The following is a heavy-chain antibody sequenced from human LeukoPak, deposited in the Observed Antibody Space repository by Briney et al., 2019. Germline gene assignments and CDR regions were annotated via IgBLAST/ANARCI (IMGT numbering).Heavy chain of an antibody. CDR1: DGSIISSTYS. V-gene: IGHV4-39*07. J-gene: IGHJ4*02. CDR3: AREWDSSSFDPRASGDS. Sequence: KPSETLSLTCSVSDGSIISSTYSWAWIRQPPGRGLEWIGNIYSRGSTFYNPSPKSRVTISVDTSKNHFSLKLSSVTAADTAVYYCAREWDSSSFDPRASGDSWGQGTLVIVSS. CDR2: IYSRGST. D-gene: IGHD3-22*01.